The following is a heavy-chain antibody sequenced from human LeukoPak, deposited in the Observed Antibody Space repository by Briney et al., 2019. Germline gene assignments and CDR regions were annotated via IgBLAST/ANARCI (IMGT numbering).Heavy chain of an antibody. Sequence: SETLSLTCAVYGGSFSGYYWSWIRQPPGKGLEWIGEINHSGSTNYNPPLKSRVTISVDTSKNQFSLKLSSVTAADTAVYYCASRPYRSSGNYYMDVWGKGTTVTVSS. CDR3: ASRPYRSSGNYYMDV. CDR1: GGSFSGYY. J-gene: IGHJ6*03. V-gene: IGHV4-34*01. CDR2: INHSGST. D-gene: IGHD1-14*01.